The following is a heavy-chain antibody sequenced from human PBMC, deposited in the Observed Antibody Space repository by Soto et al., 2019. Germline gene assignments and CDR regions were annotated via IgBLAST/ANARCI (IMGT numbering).Heavy chain of an antibody. J-gene: IGHJ4*02. CDR2: FDPEDGET. Sequence: ASVKVSCKVSGYTLTELSMHWVRLAPGKGLEWMGGFDPEDGETIYAQKFQGRVTMTEDTSTDTAYMELSSLRSEDTAVYYCATEGSPDGYNSYYFAYRGQGTLVTVSS. D-gene: IGHD5-12*01. CDR3: ATEGSPDGYNSYYFAY. CDR1: GYTLTELS. V-gene: IGHV1-24*01.